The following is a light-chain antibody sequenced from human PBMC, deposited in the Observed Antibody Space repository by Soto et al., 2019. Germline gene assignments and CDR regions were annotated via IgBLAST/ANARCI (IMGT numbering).Light chain of an antibody. J-gene: IGKJ1*01. Sequence: VVLTQSPATLSVSPGERATLSCRASQSVSSSLAWYQQKPGQAPRLLIYDASNRATGIPARFSGSGSGTDFTLTINRLEPEDFAVYYCQQYGDLPWTFGQGTKVDIK. V-gene: IGKV3-11*01. CDR3: QQYGDLPWT. CDR2: DAS. CDR1: QSVSSS.